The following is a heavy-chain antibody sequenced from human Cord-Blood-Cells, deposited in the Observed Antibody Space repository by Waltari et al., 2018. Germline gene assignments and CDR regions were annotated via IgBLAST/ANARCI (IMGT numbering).Heavy chain of an antibody. J-gene: IGHJ4*02. CDR1: GDSVSSNSAA. D-gene: IGHD6-13*01. CDR2: TYYRSKWYN. V-gene: IGHV6-1*01. CDR3: ARDWVSGYSSSWYPYYFDY. Sequence: QVQLQQSGPGLVKPSQTLSLTCAISGDSVSSNSAAWNWIRQSPSRGLELLGRTYYRSKWYNDYAVSVKSRITINPDTSKNQFSLQLNSVTPEDTAVYYCARDWVSGYSSSWYPYYFDYWGQGTLVTVSS.